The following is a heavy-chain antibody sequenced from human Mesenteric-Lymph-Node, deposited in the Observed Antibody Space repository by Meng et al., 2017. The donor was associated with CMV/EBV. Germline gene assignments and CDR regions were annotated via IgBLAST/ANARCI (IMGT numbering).Heavy chain of an antibody. V-gene: IGHV1-3*01. Sequence: YKFTDFAIHWVRQAPGQRLEWMGWINAGNGDTKYAQKLQDKVTFTIDTSASTVYMELSSLRSEDTAVYYCARGYCDVTNCYHQFDFWGQGTLVTVSS. CDR2: INAGNGDT. CDR3: ARGYCDVTNCYHQFDF. D-gene: IGHD2-2*01. CDR1: YKFTDFA. J-gene: IGHJ4*02.